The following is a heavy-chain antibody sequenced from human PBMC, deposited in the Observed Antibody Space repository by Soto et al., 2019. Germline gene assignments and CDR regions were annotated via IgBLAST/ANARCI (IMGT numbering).Heavy chain of an antibody. J-gene: IGHJ6*02. Sequence: QVQLVASGGGVVQPGGSLRLSCSGSGFIFSGYGMHWVRQPPGKGLEWVAVISYDGRRKYYEDSVKGRFTVSRDNSQNTVYLEMNSLRVEDSAIYYCAKDILRDQLDWGMDVWGQGTTVTVSS. V-gene: IGHV3-30*18. CDR1: GFIFSGYG. CDR2: ISYDGRRK. CDR3: AKDILRDQLDWGMDV. D-gene: IGHD3-9*01.